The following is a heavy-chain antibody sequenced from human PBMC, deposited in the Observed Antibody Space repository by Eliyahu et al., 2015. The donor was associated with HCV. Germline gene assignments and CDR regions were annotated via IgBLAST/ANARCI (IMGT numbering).Heavy chain of an antibody. Sequence: QMHLQESGPGLVKPSETLSLXCTVXGDSIGKYPYYXGXLRQPPGKGLEWIGTFYYRGRTYYNPSLKSRVTISVDTSRNQFSLKLDSVTAADTAVYYCARQRDGYNYGHPYFDYWGQGTLVTVSS. CDR1: GDSIGKYPYY. J-gene: IGHJ4*02. CDR2: FYYRGRT. D-gene: IGHD5-18*01. V-gene: IGHV4-39*01. CDR3: ARQRDGYNYGHPYFDY.